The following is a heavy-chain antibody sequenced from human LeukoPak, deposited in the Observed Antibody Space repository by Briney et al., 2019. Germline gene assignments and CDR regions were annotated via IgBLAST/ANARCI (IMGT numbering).Heavy chain of an antibody. CDR2: ISWNSCSI. D-gene: IGHD4-23*01. J-gene: IGHJ4*02. V-gene: IGHV3-9*01. Sequence: GGSLRCSCAASGFTFGDYAMDWVRQAPGKGLKWVSGISWNSCSIGYADSVKGRFTIYRDNAKNSLYLQMNSLRAEDTALYYCAKDIYGGSPSAFDYWGQGTLVTVSS. CDR3: AKDIYGGSPSAFDY. CDR1: GFTFGDYA.